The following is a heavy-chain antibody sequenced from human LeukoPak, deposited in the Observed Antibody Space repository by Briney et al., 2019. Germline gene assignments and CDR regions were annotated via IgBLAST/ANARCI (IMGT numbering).Heavy chain of an antibody. Sequence: PSETLSLTCAVYGGSFSGYYWSWIRQPPGKGLEWIGEINHSGSTNYNPSLKSRVTISVDTPKNQFSLKLSSVTAADTAVYYCARGRRTFWSGPYYFDYSRQGTLVTVSS. D-gene: IGHD3-3*01. CDR2: INHSGST. J-gene: IGHJ4*02. CDR3: ARGRRTFWSGPYYFDY. CDR1: GGSFSGYY. V-gene: IGHV4-34*01.